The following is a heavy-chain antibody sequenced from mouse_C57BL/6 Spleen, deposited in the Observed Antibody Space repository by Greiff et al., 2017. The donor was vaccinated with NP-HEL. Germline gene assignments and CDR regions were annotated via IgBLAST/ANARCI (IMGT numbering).Heavy chain of an antibody. CDR2: REQGKRDN. J-gene: IGHJ3*01. CDR3: TRSGGYYTWFAY. CDR1: GETLNSYW. D-gene: IGHD2-3*01. Sequence: EVQLQESGTVLARPGGSGKRACKTSGETLNSYWMKWGKQRAGKGREGRGGREQGKRDNSYNQKFKGKAKLTAVTSASTAYMELSSLTNEDSAVYYCTRSGGYYTWFAYWGQGTLVTVSA. V-gene: IGHV1-5*01.